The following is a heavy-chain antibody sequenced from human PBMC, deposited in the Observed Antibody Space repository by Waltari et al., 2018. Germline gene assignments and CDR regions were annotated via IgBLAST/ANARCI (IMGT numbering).Heavy chain of an antibody. CDR3: ARDADIAAAGSAPFDP. D-gene: IGHD6-13*01. J-gene: IGHJ5*02. CDR1: GYTFTGYY. V-gene: IGHV1-2*02. CDR2: INPNSGGR. Sequence: QVQLVQSGAEVKKPGASVKVSCKASGYTFTGYYMHWVRQAPGQGLEWMGWINPNSGGRNYEQKFQGRVTMTRDTSISTAYMELSRLRSDDTAVYYCARDADIAAAGSAPFDPWGQGTLVTVSS.